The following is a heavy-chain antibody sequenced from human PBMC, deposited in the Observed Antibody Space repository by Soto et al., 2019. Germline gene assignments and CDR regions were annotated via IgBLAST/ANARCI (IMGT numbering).Heavy chain of an antibody. D-gene: IGHD3-22*01. J-gene: IGHJ6*02. CDR2: INPNSGGT. Sequence: ASVKVSCKASGYTFTGYYMHWVRQAPGQGLEWMGWINPNSGGTNYAQKFQGWVTMTRDTSISTAYMELSRLRSDDTAVYYCARLGVIFSSYANHRDGIDVPAQPTTVPVS. V-gene: IGHV1-2*04. CDR3: ARLGVIFSSYANHRDGIDV. CDR1: GYTFTGYY.